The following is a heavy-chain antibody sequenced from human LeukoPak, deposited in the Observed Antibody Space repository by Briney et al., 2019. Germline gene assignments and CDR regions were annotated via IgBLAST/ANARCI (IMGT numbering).Heavy chain of an antibody. J-gene: IGHJ5*02. V-gene: IGHV4-39*07. CDR1: GVSINNRSYY. CDR3: ARSPANMVRGVIISYNWFDP. CDR2: IYFSGST. Sequence: SETLSLTCTVSGVSINNRSYYWGWIRQPPGKGLEWIGDIYFSGSTYYNPSLKSRVTISVDTSKNQFSLKLSSVTAADTAVYYCARSPANMVRGVIISYNWFDPWGQGTLVTVSS. D-gene: IGHD3-10*01.